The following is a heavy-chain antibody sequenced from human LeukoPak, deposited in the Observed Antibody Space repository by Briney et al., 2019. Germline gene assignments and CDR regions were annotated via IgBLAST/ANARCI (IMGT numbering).Heavy chain of an antibody. J-gene: IGHJ4*02. V-gene: IGHV3-23*01. CDR3: ARVGQYYDFWSGFDF. CDR2: IRGNGGGT. D-gene: IGHD3-3*01. CDR1: GFAFSAYA. Sequence: GGSLRLSCAASGFAFSAYAMTWVRQAPGKGLEWVSIIRGNGGGTYYADSVKGRFNIFRDNSENTLYPQMNSLRVDDTAVYYCARVGQYYDFWSGFDFWGQGALVIVSS.